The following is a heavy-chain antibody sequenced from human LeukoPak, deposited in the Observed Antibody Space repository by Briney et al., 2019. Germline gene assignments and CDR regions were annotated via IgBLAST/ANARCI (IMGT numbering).Heavy chain of an antibody. Sequence: ASVKVSCKASGYTFTGYYMHWVRQAPGQGLEWMGWINPNRGGTNYAQEFQGRVTMTRDTSISTAYMELSRLRSDDTAVYYCARVGLCGGDCYYFDYWGQGTLVTVSS. J-gene: IGHJ4*02. CDR2: INPNRGGT. D-gene: IGHD2-21*02. CDR3: ARVGLCGGDCYYFDY. CDR1: GYTFTGYY. V-gene: IGHV1-2*02.